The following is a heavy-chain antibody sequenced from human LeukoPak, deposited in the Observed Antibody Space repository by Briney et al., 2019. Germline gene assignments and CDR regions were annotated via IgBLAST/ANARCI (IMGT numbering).Heavy chain of an antibody. D-gene: IGHD2-15*01. CDR3: ARDGDMSYFDY. CDR2: ISGSGGST. V-gene: IGHV3-23*01. CDR1: GFTFSSYA. J-gene: IGHJ4*02. Sequence: GGSLRLSCAASGFTFSSYAMSWVRQAPGKGLEWVSAISGSGGSTYYADSVRGRFTISRDNSKNTLYLQMNSLRAEDTAVYYCARDGDMSYFDYWGQGTLVTVSS.